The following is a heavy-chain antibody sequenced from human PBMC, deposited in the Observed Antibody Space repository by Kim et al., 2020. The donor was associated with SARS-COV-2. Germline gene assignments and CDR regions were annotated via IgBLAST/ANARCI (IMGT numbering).Heavy chain of an antibody. CDR3: ARVGVGIVVVPAATLDKNDYYGMDV. CDR2: IYHSGST. CDR1: GGSISSSNW. J-gene: IGHJ6*02. D-gene: IGHD2-2*01. V-gene: IGHV4-4*02. Sequence: SETLSLTCAVSGGSISSSNWWSWVRQPPGKGLEWIGEIYHSGSTNYNPSLKSRVTISVDKSKNQFSLKLSSVTAADTAVYYCARVGVGIVVVPAATLDKNDYYGMDVWGQGTTVTVSS.